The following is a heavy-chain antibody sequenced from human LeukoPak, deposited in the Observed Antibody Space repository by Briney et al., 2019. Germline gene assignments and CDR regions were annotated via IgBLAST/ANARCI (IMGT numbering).Heavy chain of an antibody. Sequence: GASVKVSCKASGYTFTGYYMHWVRQAPGQGLEWMGWINPNSGGTNYAQKFQGRVTMTRDTSISTAYMELSRLRSDDTGVYYCAREGRIKRYSGSYYWFDPWGQGTLVTVSS. V-gene: IGHV1-2*02. D-gene: IGHD1-26*01. CDR2: INPNSGGT. CDR1: GYTFTGYY. CDR3: AREGRIKRYSGSYYWFDP. J-gene: IGHJ5*02.